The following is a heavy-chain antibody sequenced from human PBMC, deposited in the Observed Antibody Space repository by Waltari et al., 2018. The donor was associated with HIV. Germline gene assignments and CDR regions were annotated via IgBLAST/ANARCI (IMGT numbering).Heavy chain of an antibody. D-gene: IGHD5-12*01. V-gene: IGHV4-31*03. Sequence: HVQLQESGPGLVKPSQTLSLTCTVSGRSISSGGYFWSWIRKHPGKGLEWIGYIDYSGSTYYNPSLNSRVTISRESSKNWVSLKINSVTAADTAVDYGARAGYSGNDVGSYYYCVDVWGQGTTVTVSS. CDR2: IDYSGST. CDR3: ARAGYSGNDVGSYYYCVDV. J-gene: IGHJ6*02. CDR1: GRSISSGGYF.